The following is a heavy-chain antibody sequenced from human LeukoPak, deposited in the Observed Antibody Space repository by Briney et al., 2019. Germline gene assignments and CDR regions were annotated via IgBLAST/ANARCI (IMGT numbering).Heavy chain of an antibody. CDR1: GYGFTSYW. CDR3: ARRIKWCDAFDI. V-gene: IGHV5-51*01. CDR2: IYPADSDT. J-gene: IGHJ3*02. Sequence: GESLQISCKGSGYGFTSYWIGWVRRMPGKGLEWMGIIYPADSDTRYSPSFQGQVTISADKSFSTAYLQWSSLKASDTAMYYCARRIKWCDAFDIWGQGTMVTVSS. D-gene: IGHD2-8*01.